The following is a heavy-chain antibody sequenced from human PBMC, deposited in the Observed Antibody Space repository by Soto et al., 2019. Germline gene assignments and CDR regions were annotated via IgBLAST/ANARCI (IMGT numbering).Heavy chain of an antibody. J-gene: IGHJ4*02. CDR2: ISYSGRT. CDR3: ARRRASDYGGNHHPYYFDR. D-gene: IGHD4-17*01. CDR1: GASIITDNYF. V-gene: IGHV4-39*01. Sequence: SETRSLPCTVSGASIITDNYFWVWIRQSPRRGLELIGSISYSGRTYDDPSLQSRVTISIDASKNQFSLKLTSVTTADTAVYYCARRRASDYGGNHHPYYFDRWGQGALGTVSS.